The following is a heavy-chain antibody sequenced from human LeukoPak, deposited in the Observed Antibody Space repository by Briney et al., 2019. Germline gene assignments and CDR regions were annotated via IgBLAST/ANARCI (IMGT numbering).Heavy chain of an antibody. Sequence: SETLSLTCAVSGYSISSGYYWGWIRQPPGKGLEWIGSIYHSGSTYYNPSLKSRVTISVDTSKNQFSLKLSSVTAADTAVYYCARSGIVATITGYYFGYWGQGTLVTVSS. CDR2: IYHSGST. J-gene: IGHJ4*02. V-gene: IGHV4-38-2*01. D-gene: IGHD5-12*01. CDR3: ARSGIVATITGYYFGY. CDR1: GYSISSGYY.